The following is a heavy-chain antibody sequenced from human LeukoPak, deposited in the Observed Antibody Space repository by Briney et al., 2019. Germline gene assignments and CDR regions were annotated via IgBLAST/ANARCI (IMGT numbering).Heavy chain of an antibody. J-gene: IGHJ4*02. CDR1: RFTFNTYF. CDR3: VRDKDGYNF. Sequence: GGSLRLSCAASRFTFNTYFMHWVRQAPGKRLVWVSRIDTDGKSTTYADSVKGRFTISRDNAKNTLYLQMNSLRAEDTAVYYCVRDKDGYNFWGQGTLVSVSS. V-gene: IGHV3-74*01. CDR2: IDTDGKST. D-gene: IGHD5-18*01.